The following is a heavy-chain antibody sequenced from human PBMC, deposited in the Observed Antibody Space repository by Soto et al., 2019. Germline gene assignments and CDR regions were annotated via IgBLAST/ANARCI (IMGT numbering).Heavy chain of an antibody. D-gene: IGHD3-9*01. V-gene: IGHV4-4*07. CDR2: IYSSGNT. CDR3: ARGQRYSDWFDP. Sequence: LSLTCSVSGGTISGYYWTWIRQPAGKGLEWIGRIYSSGNTKYNPSLQSRVTMSLDTSNNQFSLRLTSVTAADTAVYYCARGQRYSDWFDPWGQGTLVTVTS. CDR1: GGTISGYY. J-gene: IGHJ5*02.